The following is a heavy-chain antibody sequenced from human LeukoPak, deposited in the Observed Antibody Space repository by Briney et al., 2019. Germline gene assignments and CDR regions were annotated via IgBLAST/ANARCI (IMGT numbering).Heavy chain of an antibody. CDR2: INPKTGAA. D-gene: IGHD5-18*01. CDR3: ASHRPRELWFDY. J-gene: IGHJ4*02. Sequence: ASVKVSCKASGYIFSDYYMHWVRQAPGQGLEWLGWINPKTGAADYAQQFRGRVTMTRDTSINTDFMEMKRVTSDDTAVYYCASHRPRELWFDYWGQGTLVTVSS. CDR1: GYIFSDYY. V-gene: IGHV1-2*02.